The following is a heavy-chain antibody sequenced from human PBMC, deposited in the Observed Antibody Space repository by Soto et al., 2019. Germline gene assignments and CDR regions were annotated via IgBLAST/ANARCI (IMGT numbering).Heavy chain of an antibody. J-gene: IGHJ4*02. Sequence: PGGSLRLSCAASGFTFSSYALNWVRQAPGKGLEWVAEISGSGTTTYYAPSVKGRFIISSDSSKNTLYLQMYSLRAEDTAIYYCAKFLYELFSLGDFNCWAQGSMVTVSS. D-gene: IGHD2-2*02. CDR2: ISGSGTTT. CDR3: AKFLYELFSLGDFNC. CDR1: GFTFSSYA. V-gene: IGHV3-23*01.